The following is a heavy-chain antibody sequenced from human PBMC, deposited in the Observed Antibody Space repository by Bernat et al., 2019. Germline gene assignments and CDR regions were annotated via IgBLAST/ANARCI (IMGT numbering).Heavy chain of an antibody. CDR1: GGSISSSSYY. Sequence: QLQLQESGPGLVKPSETLSLTCTVSGGSISSSSYYWGWIRQPPGKGLEWIGSIYYSGSTYYNPSLKSRVTISVDTSKNQFSLKLSSVTAADTAVYYCARLLGGENDYGDYGYWFDPWGQGTLVTVSS. J-gene: IGHJ5*02. CDR2: IYYSGST. CDR3: ARLLGGENDYGDYGYWFDP. D-gene: IGHD4-17*01. V-gene: IGHV4-39*01.